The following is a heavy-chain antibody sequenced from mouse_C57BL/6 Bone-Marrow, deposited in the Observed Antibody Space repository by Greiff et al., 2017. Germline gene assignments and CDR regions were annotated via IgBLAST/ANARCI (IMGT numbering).Heavy chain of an antibody. Sequence: VQLKQSGPELVKPGASVKISCKASGYSFTGYYMNWVKQSPEKSLEWIGEINPSTGGTTYNQKFKAKATLTVDKSSSTAYMQLKSLTSEDSAVYYCARGNYYGSSYGFDYWGQGTTLTVSS. CDR1: GYSFTGYY. CDR3: ARGNYYGSSYGFDY. V-gene: IGHV1-42*01. D-gene: IGHD1-1*01. J-gene: IGHJ2*01. CDR2: INPSTGGT.